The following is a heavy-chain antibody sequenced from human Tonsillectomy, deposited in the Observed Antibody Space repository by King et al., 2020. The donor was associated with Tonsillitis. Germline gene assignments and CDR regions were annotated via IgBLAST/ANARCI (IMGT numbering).Heavy chain of an antibody. CDR2: MYYNGKT. CDR3: ARVMSAATQRFDP. CDR1: GDSISGHGYS. V-gene: IGHV4-30-2*01. D-gene: IGHD2-8*01. J-gene: IGHJ5*02. Sequence: QLQESGSGLVKPSQTLSLTCAVSGDSISGHGYSWSWIRQPPGKGLEWIGYMYYNGKTYYSPSLESRVTISVDRSKNQFSLKLGSVTAADTAVYYCARVMSAATQRFDPRGQGTLVTVSS.